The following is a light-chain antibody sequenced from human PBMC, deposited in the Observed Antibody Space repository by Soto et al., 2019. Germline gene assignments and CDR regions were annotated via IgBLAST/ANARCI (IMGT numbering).Light chain of an antibody. CDR2: DVS. CDR1: SSDIGRYNY. Sequence: QSALTQPASVSGSPGQSITNSCTGTSSDIGRYNYVSWYQQHPGKAPKLMIYDVSNRPSGVSDRFSGSKSGNTASLTISWLQTEDEADYYCNSYADSSTPYVFGTGTKVTVL. V-gene: IGLV2-14*03. J-gene: IGLJ1*01. CDR3: NSYADSSTPYV.